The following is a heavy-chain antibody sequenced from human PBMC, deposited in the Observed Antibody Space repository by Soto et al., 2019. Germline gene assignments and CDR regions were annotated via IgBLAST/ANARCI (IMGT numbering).Heavy chain of an antibody. V-gene: IGHV5-51*01. J-gene: IGHJ4*02. CDR3: AIHSLTAKVWFRESYY. CDR2: IYPGDSDT. CDR1: GYSFTSYW. D-gene: IGHD3-10*01. Sequence: EESLKAPCKGSGYSFTSYWIGWARQMPGKGLEWMGIIYPGDSDTRYSPSFQGQVTISADKSISTAYLQWSSLKASDIAMYYCAIHSLTAKVWFRESYYWGQATVVTVSS.